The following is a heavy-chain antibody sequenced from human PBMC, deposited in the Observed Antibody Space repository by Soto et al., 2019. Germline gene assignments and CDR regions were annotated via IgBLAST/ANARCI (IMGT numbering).Heavy chain of an antibody. CDR3: AKDTGADY. CDR1: GFTFSSYG. J-gene: IGHJ4*02. D-gene: IGHD3-10*01. CDR2: ISYDGSNK. Sequence: GGSLRLSCAASGFTFSSYGMHWVRQAPGKGLEWVAVISYDGSNKYYADSVKGRFTISRDNSKNILYVQMNSLRSEDTAVYYCAKDTGADYWGQGTVVTVSS. V-gene: IGHV3-30*18.